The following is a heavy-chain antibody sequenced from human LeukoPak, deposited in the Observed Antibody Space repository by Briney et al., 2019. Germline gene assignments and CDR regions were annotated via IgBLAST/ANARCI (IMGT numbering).Heavy chain of an antibody. CDR2: IYYSGST. J-gene: IGHJ1*01. D-gene: IGHD3-10*01. CDR3: ARVIYGSGSYMHFQH. Sequence: SETLSLTCTVSGGSISSGDYYWSWIRQPPGKGLEWIGYIYYSGSTYYNPSLKSRVTISVDTSKNQFSLKLSSVTAADTAVYYCARVIYGSGSYMHFQHWGQGTLVTVSS. V-gene: IGHV4-30-4*01. CDR1: GGSISSGDYY.